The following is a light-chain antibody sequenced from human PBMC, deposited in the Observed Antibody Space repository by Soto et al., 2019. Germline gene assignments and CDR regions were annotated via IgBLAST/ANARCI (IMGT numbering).Light chain of an antibody. J-gene: IGLJ1*01. CDR2: DNS. Sequence: SYELTQPPSVSVAPGQTATITCGGNNIGSEPVHWYRQKPGQAPVLVVYDNSDRPSGIPERLSGSKSGSTATLTISRVEAGDEAEYYCQVWESGSENYVFGAGTKVTVL. V-gene: IGLV3-21*02. CDR1: NIGSEP. CDR3: QVWESGSENYV.